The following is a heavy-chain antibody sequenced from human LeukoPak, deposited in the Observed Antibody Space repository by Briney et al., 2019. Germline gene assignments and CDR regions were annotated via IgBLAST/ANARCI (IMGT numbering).Heavy chain of an antibody. CDR3: ARGHGSGTYHGTYYFDY. CDR1: VGTFSSYA. CDR2: IIPIFGTA. Sequence: SVKVACKASVGTFSSYAFSLERQAPGQGLEWLGGIIPIFGTANYAQKFQGRVTITADESTSTAYMELSSLRSEDTAVYYCARGHGSGTYHGTYYFDYWGQGTLVTVSS. V-gene: IGHV1-69*13. J-gene: IGHJ4*02. D-gene: IGHD3-10*01.